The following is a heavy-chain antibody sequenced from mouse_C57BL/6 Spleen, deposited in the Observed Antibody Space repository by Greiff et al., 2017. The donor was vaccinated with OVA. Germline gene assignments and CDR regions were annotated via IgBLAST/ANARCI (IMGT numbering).Heavy chain of an antibody. D-gene: IGHD1-1*01. V-gene: IGHV5-4*01. Sequence: GQRVESGGGLVKPGGSLKLSCAASGFTFSSYAMSWVRQTPEKRLEWVATISDGGSYTYYPDNVKGRFTISRDNAKNNLYLQMSHLKSEDTAMYYCARGGPGSSGAMDYWGQGTSVTVSS. J-gene: IGHJ4*01. CDR3: ARGGPGSSGAMDY. CDR1: GFTFSSYA. CDR2: ISDGGSYT.